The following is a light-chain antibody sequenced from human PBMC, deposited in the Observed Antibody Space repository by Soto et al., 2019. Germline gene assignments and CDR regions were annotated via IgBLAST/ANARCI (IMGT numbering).Light chain of an antibody. CDR1: SSDFGGYNY. J-gene: IGLJ1*01. V-gene: IGLV2-14*01. CDR2: DVS. Sequence: QLVLTQPASVSGSPGQSITISCTGTSSDFGGYNYVSWYQQHPGKAPKLMIYDVSYRPSGVSNRFSGSKSGITASLTISGLQAEDEADYYCSSYTSTSTPYVFGTGTKLTVL. CDR3: SSYTSTSTPYV.